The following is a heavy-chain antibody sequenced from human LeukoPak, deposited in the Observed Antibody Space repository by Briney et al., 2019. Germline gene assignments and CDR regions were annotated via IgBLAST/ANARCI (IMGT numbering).Heavy chain of an antibody. D-gene: IGHD3-10*01. CDR3: ASMVRGVNDFVY. Sequence: ASVKVSCKASGYTFTGYYMHWVRQAPGQGLEWMGIINPSGGSTSYAQKFQGRVTMTRGTSTSTVYMELSSLRSEDTAVYYCASMVRGVNDFVYWGQGTLVTVSS. V-gene: IGHV1-46*01. CDR1: GYTFTGYY. J-gene: IGHJ4*02. CDR2: INPSGGST.